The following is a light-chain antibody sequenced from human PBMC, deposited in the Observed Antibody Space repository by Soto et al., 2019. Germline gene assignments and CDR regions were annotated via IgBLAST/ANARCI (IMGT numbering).Light chain of an antibody. J-gene: IGLJ2*01. CDR1: SSDIGDYNY. V-gene: IGLV2-14*01. Sequence: QSALTQPASVSGSPGQSITISCTGTSSDIGDYNYVSWYQQHPGKAPKLIIYGVSNRPSWISNRFSGSKSGNTASLTISGLQAEDDADYYCSSYTSTNTLVFGGGTKVTVL. CDR2: GVS. CDR3: SSYTSTNTLV.